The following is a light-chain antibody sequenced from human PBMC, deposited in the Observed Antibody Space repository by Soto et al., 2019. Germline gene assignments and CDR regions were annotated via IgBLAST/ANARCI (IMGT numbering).Light chain of an antibody. V-gene: IGKV3-15*01. Sequence: EIVMTQSPATLSVSPGERVTLSCRASQSVYTNLAWYQEKPGQAPRLLISGASTRATGIPGRFSGSGSGTEFNLTISSLQSEDFAVYYCQQYHNLPPYTFGQGTMLDIK. J-gene: IGKJ2*01. CDR2: GAS. CDR3: QQYHNLPPYT. CDR1: QSVYTN.